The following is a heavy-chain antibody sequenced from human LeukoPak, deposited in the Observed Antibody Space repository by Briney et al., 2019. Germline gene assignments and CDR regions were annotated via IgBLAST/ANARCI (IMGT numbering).Heavy chain of an antibody. D-gene: IGHD1-14*01. Sequence: GRSLRLSCAASGFTFSSDGMHWVRQAPGKGLEWVAVISYDGSNKYYADSVKGRFTISRDNSKNTLYLQMNSLRAEDTAVYYCAKDNGRKGLNWFDPWGQGTLVTVSS. CDR1: GFTFSSDG. CDR2: ISYDGSNK. V-gene: IGHV3-30*18. J-gene: IGHJ5*02. CDR3: AKDNGRKGLNWFDP.